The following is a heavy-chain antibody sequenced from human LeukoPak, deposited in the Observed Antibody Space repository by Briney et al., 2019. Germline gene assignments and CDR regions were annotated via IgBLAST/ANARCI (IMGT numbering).Heavy chain of an antibody. J-gene: IGHJ4*02. CDR2: INPNSGGT. V-gene: IGHV1-2*02. CDR3: ARDRYYYDSSEGGGFDY. D-gene: IGHD3-22*01. Sequence: ASVKVSCKASGYTFTGYYMHWVRQAPGQGLEWMGWINPNSGGTNYAQKFQGRVTMTRDTSISTAYKELSRLRSDDTAVYCCARDRYYYDSSEGGGFDYWGQGTLVTVSS. CDR1: GYTFTGYY.